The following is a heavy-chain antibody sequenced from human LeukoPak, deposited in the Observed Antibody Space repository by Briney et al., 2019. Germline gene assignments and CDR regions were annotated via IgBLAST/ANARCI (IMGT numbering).Heavy chain of an antibody. Sequence: SETLSLTCTVSGGSISSGDNYWSWIRQPPGKGLVWIGYIYYSGSTYYNPSLKSRVTISVDTSKNQFSLKLSSVTAADTAVYYCARGGCGGDCLPYYYYYMDVWGKGTTVTVSS. CDR2: IYYSGST. CDR3: ARGGCGGDCLPYYYYYMDV. J-gene: IGHJ6*03. D-gene: IGHD2-21*01. CDR1: GGSISSGDNY. V-gene: IGHV4-30-4*08.